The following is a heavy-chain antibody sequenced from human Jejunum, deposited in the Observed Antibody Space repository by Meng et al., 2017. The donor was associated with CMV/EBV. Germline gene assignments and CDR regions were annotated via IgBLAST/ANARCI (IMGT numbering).Heavy chain of an antibody. D-gene: IGHD1-26*01. J-gene: IGHJ4*02. CDR3: AKRGGNLYFDY. V-gene: IGHV3-23*03. CDR1: TFNIND. Sequence: TFNINDVSGVRQAPGKGLEWVSLISRAFYTGTTYTKYADSVKGRFTVSRDDSKNTLFLQMNSLRAEDTAVYYCAKRGGNLYFDYWGQGTLVTVSS. CDR2: ISRAFYTGTTYT.